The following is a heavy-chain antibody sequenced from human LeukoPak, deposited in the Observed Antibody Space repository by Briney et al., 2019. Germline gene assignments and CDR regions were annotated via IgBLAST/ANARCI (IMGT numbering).Heavy chain of an antibody. CDR3: ARDAVTQPRSDISGYYPPYHFDY. CDR1: GFTFSSYN. CDR2: ISSTSSYI. J-gene: IGHJ4*02. Sequence: GRSLRLSCAASGFTFSSYNINWVRQAPGKGLEWVSSISSTSSYIYYADSVKGRFTISRDNAKNSLYLQMNSLRAEDTAVYYCARDAVTQPRSDISGYYPPYHFDYWGQGTLVTVSS. V-gene: IGHV3-21*01. D-gene: IGHD3-22*01.